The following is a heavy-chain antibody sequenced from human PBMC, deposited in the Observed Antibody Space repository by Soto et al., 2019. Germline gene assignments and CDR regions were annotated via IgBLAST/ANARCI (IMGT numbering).Heavy chain of an antibody. J-gene: IGHJ4*02. V-gene: IGHV3-7*03. Sequence: VQLVESGGGVVQPGRSLRLSCAASGFTFINYGFHWVRQAPGKGLEWVASIKQDGSEIYYVDSVKGRFTISRDNAKNSLYLQMNSLRAEDTAVYYCARDLYQIATRTRPFDYWGQGTLVTVSS. CDR2: IKQDGSEI. CDR1: GFTFINYG. D-gene: IGHD6-6*01. CDR3: ARDLYQIATRTRPFDY.